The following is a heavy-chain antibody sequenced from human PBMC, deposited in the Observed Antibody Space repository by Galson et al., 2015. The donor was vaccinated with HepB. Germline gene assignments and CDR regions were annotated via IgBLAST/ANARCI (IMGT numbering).Heavy chain of an antibody. CDR1: GFTFSSYG. D-gene: IGHD4-23*01. J-gene: IGHJ6*02. Sequence: SLRLSCAASGFTFSSYGMHWVRQAPGKGLEWVAVISYDGGNKYYADSVKGRFTISRDNSKNTLYLQMNSLRAEDTAVYYCAKVGTTVVTLYYGMDVWGQGTTVTVSS. CDR2: ISYDGGNK. CDR3: AKVGTTVVTLYYGMDV. V-gene: IGHV3-30*18.